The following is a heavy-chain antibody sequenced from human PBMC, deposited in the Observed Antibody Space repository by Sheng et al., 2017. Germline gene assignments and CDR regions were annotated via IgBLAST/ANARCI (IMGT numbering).Heavy chain of an antibody. D-gene: IGHD3-3*01. Sequence: EVQLVESGGGLVQPGRSLRLSCAASGFTFDDYAMHWVRQAPGKGLEWVSGISWNSGSIGYADSVKGRFTISRDNAKNSLYLQMNSLRAEDTALYYCAKEALVEWLLSPYYFDYWGQGTLVTVSS. V-gene: IGHV3-9*01. CDR1: GFTFDDYA. CDR3: AKEALVEWLLSPYYFDY. J-gene: IGHJ4*02. CDR2: ISWNSGSI.